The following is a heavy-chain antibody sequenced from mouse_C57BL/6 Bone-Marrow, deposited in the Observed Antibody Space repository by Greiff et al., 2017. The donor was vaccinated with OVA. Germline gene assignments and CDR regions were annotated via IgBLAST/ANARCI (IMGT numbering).Heavy chain of an antibody. J-gene: IGHJ2*01. D-gene: IGHD2-3*01. CDR1: GFNIKDDY. CDR3: TWDGYYERDYFDY. Sequence: VHVKQSGAELVRPGASVKLSCTASGFNIKDDYMHWVKQRPEQGLEWIGWIDPENGDTEYASKFQGKATITADTSSNTAYLQLSSLTSEDTAVYYCTWDGYYERDYFDYWGQGTTLTVSS. V-gene: IGHV14-4*01. CDR2: IDPENGDT.